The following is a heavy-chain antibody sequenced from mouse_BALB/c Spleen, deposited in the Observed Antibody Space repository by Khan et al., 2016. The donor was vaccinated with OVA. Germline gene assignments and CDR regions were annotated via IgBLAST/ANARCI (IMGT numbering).Heavy chain of an antibody. D-gene: IGHD2-3*01. Sequence: VQLKQSGAELVKPGASVRLSCTASGFNIKDTYIHWVKQRPEQGLEWIGRIAPANGDTKSDPKFQDKATITSDTSSNTSYLQLPSPPSEDPPFLYSAHPSYDPRFCEVWGAGTTVTVSS. J-gene: IGHJ1*01. V-gene: IGHV14-3*02. CDR2: IAPANGDT. CDR3: AHPSYDPRFCEV. CDR1: GFNIKDTY.